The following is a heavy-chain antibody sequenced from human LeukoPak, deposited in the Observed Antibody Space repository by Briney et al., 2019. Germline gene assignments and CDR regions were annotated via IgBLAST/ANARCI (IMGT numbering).Heavy chain of an antibody. CDR3: ARIAGHTLVRARDSRFDP. CDR1: GYTFTGYY. D-gene: IGHD3-10*01. CDR2: INPKNGDT. V-gene: IGHV1-2*02. J-gene: IGHJ5*02. Sequence: ASVKVSCKASGYTFTGYYIHWVRQAPGQGPEWMGWINPKNGDTNYAQKFQTRVTMTRDTSISTAYMELRRLRSDDTAVFYCARIAGHTLVRARDSRFDPWGQGTLVTVSP.